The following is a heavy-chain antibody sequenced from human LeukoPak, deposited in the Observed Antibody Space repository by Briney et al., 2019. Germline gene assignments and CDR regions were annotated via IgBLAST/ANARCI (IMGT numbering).Heavy chain of an antibody. Sequence: GGPLDPSVEASGLTSSTYLMHWFGQAPGKGLEGVSVISYDGSNKYYADFVKGRFPISRDNFKNTLYLQMNSLRAEDTAVYYCARAGTDSSGYYEDYWGQGTLVTVSS. CDR3: ARAGTDSSGYYEDY. V-gene: IGHV3-30*04. J-gene: IGHJ4*02. CDR1: GLTSSTYL. D-gene: IGHD3-22*01. CDR2: ISYDGSNK.